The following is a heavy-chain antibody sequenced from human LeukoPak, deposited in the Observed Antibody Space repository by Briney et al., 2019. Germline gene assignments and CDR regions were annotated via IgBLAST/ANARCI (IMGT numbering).Heavy chain of an antibody. V-gene: IGHV3-30-3*01. CDR2: ISYDGSNK. Sequence: QPGRSLRLSCAASGFTFSSYAMHWVRQAPGKGLEWVAVISYDGSNKYYADSVKGRFTISRDNSKNTLYLQMNSLRAEDTAVYYCAGPVGATYYFDYWGQGTLVTVSS. CDR3: AGPVGATYYFDY. J-gene: IGHJ4*02. D-gene: IGHD1-26*01. CDR1: GFTFSSYA.